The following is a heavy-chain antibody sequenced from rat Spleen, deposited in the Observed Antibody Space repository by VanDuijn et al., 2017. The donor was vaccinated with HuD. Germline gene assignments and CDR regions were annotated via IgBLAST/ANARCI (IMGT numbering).Heavy chain of an antibody. J-gene: IGHJ1*01. V-gene: IGHV5S13*01. Sequence: EVQLVESGGGLVQPGGSLKLSCAALGFTYNDYAMAWVRQAPAKGLEWVATISTGGGDTYYRDSVRGRFTISRDNAKTTLYLQMDSLRSEDTATYYCARQGYLRDWYFDFWGPGTMVTVSS. CDR3: ARQGYLRDWYFDF. D-gene: IGHD2-7*01. CDR1: GFTYNDYA. CDR2: ISTGGGDT.